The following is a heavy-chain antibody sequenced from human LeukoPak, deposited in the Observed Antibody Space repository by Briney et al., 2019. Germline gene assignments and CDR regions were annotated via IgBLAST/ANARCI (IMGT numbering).Heavy chain of an antibody. CDR2: IIPILGIA. CDR1: GGTFSSYA. V-gene: IGHV1-69*04. J-gene: IGHJ4*02. Sequence: SVKVSCKASGGTFSSYAISWVRQAPGQGLEWMGRIIPILGIANYAQKFQGRVTITADKSTSTAYMGLSSLRSEDTAVYYCARDVEDDSSGYSDYWGQGTLVTVSS. D-gene: IGHD3-22*01. CDR3: ARDVEDDSSGYSDY.